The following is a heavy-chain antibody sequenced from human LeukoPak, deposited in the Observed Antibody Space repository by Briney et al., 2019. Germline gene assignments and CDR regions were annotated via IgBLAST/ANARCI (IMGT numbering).Heavy chain of an antibody. CDR3: ARANVLLWFGELLSGAFDI. CDR2: ISSTGGTI. CDR1: GFTFSSNS. Sequence: GGSLRLSCAASGFTFSSNSMNWVRQAPGKGLEWVSYISSTGGTIYYADSMKGRFTISRDNAKNSLYLQMNSLRVEDTAVYYCARANVLLWFGELLSGAFDIWGQGTMVTVSS. J-gene: IGHJ3*02. V-gene: IGHV3-48*04. D-gene: IGHD3-10*01.